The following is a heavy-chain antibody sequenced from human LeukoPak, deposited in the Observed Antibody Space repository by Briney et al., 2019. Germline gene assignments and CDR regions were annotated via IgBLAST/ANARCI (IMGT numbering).Heavy chain of an antibody. J-gene: IGHJ4*02. CDR2: IKQDGSEK. V-gene: IGHV3-7*01. CDR1: GFTLSSYW. Sequence: PGGSLRLSCAASGFTLSSYWMSWVRQAPGKGLEWVANIKQDGSEKYYVDSVKGRFTISRDNAKNSLYLQMNSLRAEDTAVYYCARGSFCSGGSCYSGYFDYWGQGTLVTVSS. CDR3: ARGSFCSGGSCYSGYFDY. D-gene: IGHD2-15*01.